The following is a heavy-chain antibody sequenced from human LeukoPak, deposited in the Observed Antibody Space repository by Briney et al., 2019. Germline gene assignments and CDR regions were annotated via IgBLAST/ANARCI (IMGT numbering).Heavy chain of an antibody. D-gene: IGHD2-2*01. Sequence: GGSLRLSCAASGFTFRSYSMNWVRQAPGKGLEWVSSISTSSSYIYYADSVKGRFTISRDNAKNLLYLQMNSLRAEDTAVYHCARDRSTNTYAEYFFDYWGQGTLVTVSS. V-gene: IGHV3-21*01. CDR3: ARDRSTNTYAEYFFDY. CDR1: GFTFRSYS. CDR2: ISTSSSYI. J-gene: IGHJ4*02.